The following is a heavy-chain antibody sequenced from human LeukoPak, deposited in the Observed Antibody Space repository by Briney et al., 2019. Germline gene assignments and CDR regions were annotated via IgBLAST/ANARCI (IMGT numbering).Heavy chain of an antibody. V-gene: IGHV3-23*01. Sequence: GGSLRLSCAASGFTFSSYAMSWVRQAPGKGLEWVSAVSTSGGSSYYADSVKGRFTISRDNSKNTLYLQMNSLRAEDTAVYYCAKDLGAGSGPYPFDYWGQGTLVTVSS. CDR2: VSTSGGSS. CDR3: AKDLGAGSGPYPFDY. J-gene: IGHJ4*02. CDR1: GFTFSSYA. D-gene: IGHD1-26*01.